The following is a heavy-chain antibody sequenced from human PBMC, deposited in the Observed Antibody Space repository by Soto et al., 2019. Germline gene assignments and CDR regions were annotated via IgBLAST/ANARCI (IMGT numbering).Heavy chain of an antibody. V-gene: IGHV5-51*01. CDR3: DRHRYFLDSSGYDWFDP. Sequence: PGESLKISCETSGYNFTTLWIGWVRQLPGKGLEWMGIIYPGDSVTLYSPSFQGHVTISVDRSVTTAYLQWSSPKPSESAMYYCDRHRYFLDSSGYDWFDPWGQGTLVTVSS. CDR1: GYNFTTLW. D-gene: IGHD3-22*01. CDR2: IYPGDSVT. J-gene: IGHJ5*02.